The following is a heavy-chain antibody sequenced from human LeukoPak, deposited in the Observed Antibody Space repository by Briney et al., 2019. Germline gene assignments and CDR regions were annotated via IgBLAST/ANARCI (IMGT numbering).Heavy chain of an antibody. J-gene: IGHJ4*02. CDR3: AGESIAARASPF. CDR2: ISSSSNYI. D-gene: IGHD6-6*01. V-gene: IGHV3-21*01. CDR1: DFTFSTYS. Sequence: GGSLRLSCTVSDFTFSTYSVNWVRQAPGKGLEWVSSISSSSNYIYYADSVKGRFTISRDNAKSSLYLQMNSLRAEDTAVYYCAGESIAARASPFWGQGTLVTVSS.